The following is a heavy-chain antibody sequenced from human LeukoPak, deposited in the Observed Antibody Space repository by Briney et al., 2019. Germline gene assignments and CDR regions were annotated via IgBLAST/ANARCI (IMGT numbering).Heavy chain of an antibody. V-gene: IGHV4-38-2*02. CDR2: IYHSGST. D-gene: IGHD3-10*01. Sequence: SETLSLTCTVSGYSISSGYYWGWIRQPPGKGLEWIGSIYHSGSTYYNPSIKSRVTISVDTSKNQFSLKLSSVTAADTAVYYCARDVEVYYGSGSFLLPNYWGQGTLVTVSS. J-gene: IGHJ4*02. CDR3: ARDVEVYYGSGSFLLPNY. CDR1: GYSISSGYY.